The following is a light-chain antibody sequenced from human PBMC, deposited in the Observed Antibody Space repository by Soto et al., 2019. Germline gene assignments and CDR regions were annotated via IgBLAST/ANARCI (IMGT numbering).Light chain of an antibody. CDR2: SAS. Sequence: IQVTQSPSSLSASVGDRVTITCRASQGIGNDLGWYQQKPGKAPKLLIYSASSLQSGVPPRFGGSGSGTEFTLTISSLQPADFATYYCPQHNSYPITFGGGTKVDIK. V-gene: IGKV1-17*01. J-gene: IGKJ4*01. CDR3: PQHNSYPIT. CDR1: QGIGND.